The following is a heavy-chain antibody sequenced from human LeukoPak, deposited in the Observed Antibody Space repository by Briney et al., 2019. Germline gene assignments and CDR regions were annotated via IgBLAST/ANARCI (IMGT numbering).Heavy chain of an antibody. CDR2: IWYDGSNK. V-gene: IGHV3-33*01. D-gene: IGHD4-17*01. J-gene: IGHJ5*02. CDR3: ARASSDYGDYDWFDP. Sequence: GGSLRLSCAASGFTFSSYGMHWVRQAPGKGLEWVAVIWYDGSNKYYADSVKGRFTISTDNSKNTLYLQMNSLRAEDTAVYYCARASSDYGDYDWFDPWGQGTLVTVSS. CDR1: GFTFSSYG.